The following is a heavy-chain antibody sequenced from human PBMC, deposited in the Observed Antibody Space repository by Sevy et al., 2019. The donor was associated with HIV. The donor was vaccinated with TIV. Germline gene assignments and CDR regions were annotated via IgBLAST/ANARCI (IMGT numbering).Heavy chain of an antibody. Sequence: GVSLRLSCAASGFAFYDYSMSWIRQAPGKGLEWFATLSFGCGKINYADSVKGRFTISRDNSKNSFYLQMDNLRVEYTALYYCAREGCTRPHDYWGQGTRVTVSS. CDR3: AREGCTRPHDY. J-gene: IGHJ4*02. CDR1: GFAFYDYS. D-gene: IGHD2-8*01. V-gene: IGHV3-23*01. CDR2: LSFGCGKI.